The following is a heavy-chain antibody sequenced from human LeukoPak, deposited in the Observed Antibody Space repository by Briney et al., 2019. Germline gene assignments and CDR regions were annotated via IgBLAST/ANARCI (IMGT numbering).Heavy chain of an antibody. D-gene: IGHD5-18*01. CDR2: ISASGGST. Sequence: GGSLRPSCSASGFTFSSYAINWVRQAPGKGLEWVSTISASGGSTYYADSVKGRFTISRDNSKNTLYLQMNSLRAEDTAVYYCAKDAWGYSYGHSDYWGQGTLVTVSS. CDR3: AKDAWGYSYGHSDY. J-gene: IGHJ4*02. V-gene: IGHV3-23*01. CDR1: GFTFSSYA.